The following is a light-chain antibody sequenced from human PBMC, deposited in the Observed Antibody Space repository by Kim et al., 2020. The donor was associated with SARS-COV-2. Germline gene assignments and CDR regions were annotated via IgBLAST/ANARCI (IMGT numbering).Light chain of an antibody. CDR2: GAS. Sequence: VSPGESATLSCRASQSLSSNLAWYQQKPGQAPSLLIYGASTRATGIPARFSGSGSGTEFTLTISSLRSEDFAVYYCQQYNNWPLAFGGGTKVDIK. J-gene: IGKJ4*01. V-gene: IGKV3-15*01. CDR3: QQYNNWPLA. CDR1: QSLSSN.